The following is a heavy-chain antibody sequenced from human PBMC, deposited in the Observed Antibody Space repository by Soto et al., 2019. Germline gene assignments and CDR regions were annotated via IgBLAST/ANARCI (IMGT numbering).Heavy chain of an antibody. CDR3: VKFFVETGGSSGWPWSLES. J-gene: IGHJ4*02. Sequence: EVQLLESGGGLVQPGGSLRLSCAASGFTFSKYAMSWVRQAPGKGLEWVSAISGSGTTTYSADSVRGRFTISRDNSNPMLYLQKTSPSPEDTALYYCVKFFVETGGSSGWPWSLESWGQGTLVTVSS. V-gene: IGHV3-23*01. CDR1: GFTFSKYA. D-gene: IGHD6-25*01. CDR2: ISGSGTTT.